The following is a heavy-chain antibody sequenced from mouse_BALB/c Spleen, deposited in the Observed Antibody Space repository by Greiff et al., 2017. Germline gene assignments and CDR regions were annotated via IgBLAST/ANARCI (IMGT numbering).Heavy chain of an antibody. CDR3: ARDETTYYRYDGYFDY. CDR1: GFTFSSYG. Sequence: EVKLMESGGGLVQPGGSLKLSCAASGFTFSSYGMSWVRQTPDKRLELVATINSNGGSTYYPDSVKGRFTISRDNAKNTLYLQMSSLKSEDTAMYYCARDETTYYRYDGYFDYWGQGTTLTVSS. V-gene: IGHV5-6-3*01. J-gene: IGHJ2*01. D-gene: IGHD2-14*01. CDR2: INSNGGST.